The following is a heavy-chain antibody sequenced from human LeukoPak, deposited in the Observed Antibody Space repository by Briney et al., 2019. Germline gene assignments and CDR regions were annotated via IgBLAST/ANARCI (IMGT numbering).Heavy chain of an antibody. CDR2: IYYSGST. CDR1: GGSISSYY. V-gene: IGHV4-59*01. Sequence: SETLSLTCTVSGGSISSYYWSWIRQPPGKGLEWIEYIYYSGSTNYNPSLKSRVTISVDASKNQFSLKLSSVTAADTAVYYCARVDCSSTSCYAIDYWGQGTLVTVSS. CDR3: ARVDCSSTSCYAIDY. J-gene: IGHJ4*02. D-gene: IGHD2-2*01.